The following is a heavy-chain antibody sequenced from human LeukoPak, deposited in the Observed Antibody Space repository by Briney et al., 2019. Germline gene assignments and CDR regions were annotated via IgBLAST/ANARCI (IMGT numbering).Heavy chain of an antibody. CDR3: AKREKGTTGRFFDY. V-gene: IGHV3-23*01. CDR2: ISEGVGNT. Sequence: GGSLRLSCAASGFTFTNYAMTWVRQAPGKGLEWVSGISEGVGNTYYAESVKGRFTISRDHSKNTLYLQMNSRRAEDTALYYCAKREKGTTGRFFDYWGQGTLSPSPQ. CDR1: GFTFTNYA. D-gene: IGHD4-17*01. J-gene: IGHJ4*02.